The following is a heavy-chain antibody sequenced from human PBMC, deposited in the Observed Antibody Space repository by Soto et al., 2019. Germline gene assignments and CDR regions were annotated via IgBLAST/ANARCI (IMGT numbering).Heavy chain of an antibody. CDR1: GFTFSGDW. D-gene: IGHD2-8*01. CDR2: IGHNGTRT. J-gene: IGHJ4*02. V-gene: IGHV3-74*01. Sequence: EVLLVESGGGSVQPGGSLRLSCVAYGFTFSGDWMHWVRQVPGKGLEWVSCIGHNGTRTRYAESVKGLFTISRDNAKNTLYLQMNSLTVDDTAVYYCVRENRVSNMGLRAWGQGTLVIASS. CDR3: VRENRVSNMGLRA.